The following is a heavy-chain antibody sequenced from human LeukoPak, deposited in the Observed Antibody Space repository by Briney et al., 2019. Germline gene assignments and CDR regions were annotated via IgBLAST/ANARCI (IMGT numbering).Heavy chain of an antibody. CDR1: GFTVSNNY. V-gene: IGHV3-30-3*01. J-gene: IGHJ6*02. D-gene: IGHD1-26*01. CDR2: ISYDGSNK. Sequence: GGSLRLSCAASGFTVSNNYMSWVRQAPGKGLEWVAVISYDGSNKYYADSVKGRFTISRDNSKNTLYLQMNSLRAEDTAVYYCARRSIEGEGMDVWGQGTTVTVSS. CDR3: ARRSIEGEGMDV.